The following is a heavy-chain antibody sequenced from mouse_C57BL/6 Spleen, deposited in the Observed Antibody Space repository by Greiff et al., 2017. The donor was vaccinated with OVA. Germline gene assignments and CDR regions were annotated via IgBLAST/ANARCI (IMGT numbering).Heavy chain of an antibody. V-gene: IGHV1-42*01. CDR3: ARSLGFDY. J-gene: IGHJ2*01. CDR2: INPSTGGT. D-gene: IGHD4-1*01. CDR1: GYSFTGYY. Sequence: VQLQQSGPELVKPGASVKISCKASGYSFTGYYMNWVKQSPEKSLEWIGEINPSTGGTTYNQKFKAKATLTVDKSSSTAYMQLKSLTSEDSAVYYCARSLGFDYWGQGTTLTVSS.